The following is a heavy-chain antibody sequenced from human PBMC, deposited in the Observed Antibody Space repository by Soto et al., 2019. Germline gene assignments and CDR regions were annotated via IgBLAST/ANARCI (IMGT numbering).Heavy chain of an antibody. D-gene: IGHD2-2*01. Sequence: GGSLRLSCAASGFTFSSYEMNWVRQAPGRGLEWVSYISSSGSTIYYADSVKGRFTISRDNAKNSLYLQMNSLRAEDTAVYYCARDRRRSSAAYYYYYYGMDVWGQGTTVTVSS. V-gene: IGHV3-48*03. J-gene: IGHJ6*02. CDR1: GFTFSSYE. CDR2: ISSSGSTI. CDR3: ARDRRRSSAAYYYYYYGMDV.